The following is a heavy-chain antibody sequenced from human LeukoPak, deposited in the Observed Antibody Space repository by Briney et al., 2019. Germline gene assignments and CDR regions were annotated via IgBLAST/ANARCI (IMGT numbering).Heavy chain of an antibody. V-gene: IGHV4-39*01. CDR3: ARHGLRYCSSTSCYPLNWFDP. Sequence: SETLSLTCTVSGGSISSSSYYWGWIRQPPGKGLESIGSIYYSGSTYYNPSLKSRVTISVDTSKNQFSLKLSSVTAADTAVYYCARHGLRYCSSTSCYPLNWFDPWGQGTLVTVSS. CDR1: GGSISSSSYY. D-gene: IGHD2-2*01. J-gene: IGHJ5*02. CDR2: IYYSGST.